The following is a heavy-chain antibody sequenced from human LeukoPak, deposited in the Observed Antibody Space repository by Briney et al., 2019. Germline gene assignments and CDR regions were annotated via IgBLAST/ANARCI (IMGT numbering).Heavy chain of an antibody. V-gene: IGHV1-69*05. D-gene: IGHD6-19*01. Sequence: GASVKVSCKAFGGTFSSYAISWVRQAPGQGLEWMGGIIPIFGTANYAQKFQGRVTITTDESTSTAYMELSSLRSEDTAVYYCARDSSGWYGGQGYWGQGTLVTVSS. J-gene: IGHJ4*02. CDR3: ARDSSGWYGGQGY. CDR1: GGTFSSYA. CDR2: IIPIFGTA.